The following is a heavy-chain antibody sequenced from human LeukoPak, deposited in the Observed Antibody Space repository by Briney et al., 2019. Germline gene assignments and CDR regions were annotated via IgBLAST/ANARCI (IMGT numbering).Heavy chain of an antibody. CDR3: ARDDVDTPPFDY. CDR2: IYVSGSS. CDR1: GGSISGYY. D-gene: IGHD5-18*01. Sequence: SETLSLTCAVYGGSISGYYWSWIRQPAGKGLEWIGRIYVSGSSVYNPSLKSRVTISVDTSKNQLSLRLKSVTAADTAVYYCARDDVDTPPFDYLGQGTLVTVSS. J-gene: IGHJ4*02. V-gene: IGHV4-59*10.